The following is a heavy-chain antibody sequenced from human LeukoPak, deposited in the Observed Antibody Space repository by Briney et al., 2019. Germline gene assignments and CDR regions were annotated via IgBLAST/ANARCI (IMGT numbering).Heavy chain of an antibody. J-gene: IGHJ5*02. Sequence: PGGSLRLSCAASGFTFSNYAMHWVRQAPGKGLEWVAVISYDGRNKYYAGSVKGRFTISRDNSKNTLNLQMNSLRAEDTAVYYCARGGGYSSSALDWFDPWGQGTLVTVSS. CDR2: ISYDGRNK. CDR1: GFTFSNYA. CDR3: ARGGGYSSSALDWFDP. V-gene: IGHV3-30*04. D-gene: IGHD6-6*01.